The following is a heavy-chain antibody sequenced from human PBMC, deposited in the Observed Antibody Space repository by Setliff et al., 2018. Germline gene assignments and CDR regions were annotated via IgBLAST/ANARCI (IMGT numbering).Heavy chain of an antibody. V-gene: IGHV1-2*02. D-gene: IGHD1-20*01. CDR2: ISPHTGNT. Sequence: ASVKVSCKASGYNFPGYYLHWVRQAPGQGLEWMGWISPHTGNTQYAQNFQGRVTLTRDTSISTAYMELSSLRSNDTAFYYCARRAFIETITGYCFDLWGQGTQVTVSS. CDR3: ARRAFIETITGYCFDL. J-gene: IGHJ4*02. CDR1: GYNFPGYY.